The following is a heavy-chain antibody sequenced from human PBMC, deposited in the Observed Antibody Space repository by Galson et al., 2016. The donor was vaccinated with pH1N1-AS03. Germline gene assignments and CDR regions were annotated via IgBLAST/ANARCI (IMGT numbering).Heavy chain of an antibody. D-gene: IGHD2-2*01. CDR3: ARDPRGPCSSSTCPTAYYFGMDV. CDR2: INPNSGVT. Sequence: SVKVSCKASGYTFTGLYVNWVRQAPGQGLEWMGWINPNSGVTNYAQKFQAWVTMTRDTSSSTAYMELSWLKSDDTAVYYCARDPRGPCSSSTCPTAYYFGMDVWGQGTTVIVSS. CDR1: GYTFTGLY. V-gene: IGHV1-2*04. J-gene: IGHJ6*02.